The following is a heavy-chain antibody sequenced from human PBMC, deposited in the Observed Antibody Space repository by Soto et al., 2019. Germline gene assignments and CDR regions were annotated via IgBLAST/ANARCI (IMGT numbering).Heavy chain of an antibody. V-gene: IGHV3-11*01. CDR3: AAGSGSYYTQGFNY. D-gene: IGHD3-10*01. J-gene: IGHJ4*02. CDR2: ISSRATTI. CDR1: GFTFSDYY. Sequence: PVGSLRLSCAASGFTFSDYYMSWIRQAPGKGLEWISYISSRATTIYYADSVKGRFTISRDNAKISLFLEMNSLRAEDTAVYYRAAGSGSYYTQGFNYWGQGTLVTGSS.